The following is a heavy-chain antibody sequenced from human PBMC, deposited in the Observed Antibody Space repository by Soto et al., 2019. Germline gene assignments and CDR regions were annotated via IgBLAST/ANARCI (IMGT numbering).Heavy chain of an antibody. J-gene: IGHJ1*01. D-gene: IGHD6-6*01. CDR2: ISYDGSNK. Sequence: PGGSLRLSCAASGFTFSSYAMHWVRQAPGKGLEWVAVISYDGSNKYYADSVKGRFTISRDNSKNTLYLQMNSLRAEDTAVYYCASDRYRGAARPRYFQHWGQGTLVTVSS. CDR3: ASDRYRGAARPRYFQH. V-gene: IGHV3-30-3*01. CDR1: GFTFSSYA.